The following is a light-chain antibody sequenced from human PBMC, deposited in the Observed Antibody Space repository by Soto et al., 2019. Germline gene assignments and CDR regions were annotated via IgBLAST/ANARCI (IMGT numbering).Light chain of an antibody. Sequence: DIQMTQSPSSLSASVGDRVTITCRASQSIISYLNWYQQKPGKAPKLLIYAASSLQSGVPSTFSGSGSGTDFTLTISSLQPEDFETYYCQQSYNTPITFGQGTRLEIQ. V-gene: IGKV1-39*01. CDR1: QSIISY. CDR2: AAS. J-gene: IGKJ5*01. CDR3: QQSYNTPIT.